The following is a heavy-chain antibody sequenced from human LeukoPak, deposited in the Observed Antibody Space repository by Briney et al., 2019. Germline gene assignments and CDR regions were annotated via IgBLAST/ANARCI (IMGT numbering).Heavy chain of an antibody. J-gene: IGHJ4*02. Sequence: GESLKISCKGSGYSFTSYWIGWVRQVPGKGLEWMGIVYPGDSDTSYSPAFQGQVTISADKSISTAYLQWSSLKASDTAIYYCARSHAGGYYFDYWGQGTLVTVSS. D-gene: IGHD1-14*01. CDR2: VYPGDSDT. CDR1: GYSFTSYW. V-gene: IGHV5-51*01. CDR3: ARSHAGGYYFDY.